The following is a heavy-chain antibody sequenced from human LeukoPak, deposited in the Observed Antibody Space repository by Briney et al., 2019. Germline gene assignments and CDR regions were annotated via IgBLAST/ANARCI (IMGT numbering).Heavy chain of an antibody. V-gene: IGHV3-30*18. CDR1: GFTFSSYG. CDR3: AKERKLLPFDC. Sequence: GGSLRLSCAASGFTFSSYGMHWVRQAPGKGLEWVAVISYDGSNKYYADSVKGRFTISRDNSKNTLSLQMNSLRVEDTAVYYCAKERKLLPFDCWGQGTLVTVSS. CDR2: ISYDGSNK. D-gene: IGHD2-15*01. J-gene: IGHJ4*02.